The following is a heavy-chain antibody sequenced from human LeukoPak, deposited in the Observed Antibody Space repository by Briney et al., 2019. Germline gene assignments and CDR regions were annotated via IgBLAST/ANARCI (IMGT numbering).Heavy chain of an antibody. D-gene: IGHD3-3*01. V-gene: IGHV1-69*05. J-gene: IGHJ5*02. CDR1: GGTFSSYA. CDR2: IIPIFGTA. CDR3: ARDYDFWSGYFRYNWSDP. Sequence: ASVKVSCKASGGTFSSYAISWVRQAPGQGLEWMGGIIPIFGTANYAQKFQGRVTITTDESTSTAYMELSSLRSEDTAVYYCARDYDFWSGYFRYNWSDPWGQGSLVTVSS.